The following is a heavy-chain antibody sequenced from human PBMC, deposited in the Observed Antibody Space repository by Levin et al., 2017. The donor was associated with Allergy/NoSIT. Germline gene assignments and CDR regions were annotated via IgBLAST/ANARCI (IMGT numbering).Heavy chain of an antibody. J-gene: IGHJ4*02. CDR3: VREARYRYSDC. V-gene: IGHV3-11*01. CDR2: ISSSGTTI. Sequence: GESLKISCAASGFTFSDYYMSWIRQAPGKGLQWVSYISSSGTTIQYADSVKGRFTISRDNAKNSLYLQMNSLRAEDTDVYYCVREARYRYSDCWGQGTLVTVSS. CDR1: GFTFSDYY. D-gene: IGHD3-16*02.